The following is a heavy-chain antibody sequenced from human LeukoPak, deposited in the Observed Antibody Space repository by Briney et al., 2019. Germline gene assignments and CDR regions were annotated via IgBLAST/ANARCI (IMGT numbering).Heavy chain of an antibody. CDR2: SNAGNGNT. CDR3: ARGSSGWYWYFDY. J-gene: IGHJ4*02. V-gene: IGHV1-3*02. D-gene: IGHD6-19*01. Sequence: SVKVSCKASGYTFTSYAMHWVRQAPGQRLEWMGWSNAGNGNTKYSQEFQGRVTITRDTSASTAYMELSSLRSEDMAVYYCARGSSGWYWYFDYWGQGTLVTVSS. CDR1: GYTFTSYA.